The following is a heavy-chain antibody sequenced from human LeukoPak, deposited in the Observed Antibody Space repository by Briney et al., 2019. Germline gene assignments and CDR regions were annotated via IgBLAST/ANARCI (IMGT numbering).Heavy chain of an antibody. J-gene: IGHJ5*02. CDR1: GGSFSGYY. CDR3: ARYSSLNPNWFDP. CDR2: INHSGST. D-gene: IGHD6-13*01. V-gene: IGHV4-34*01. Sequence: SETLSLTCAVYGGSFSGYYWSWIRQPPGKGLEWIGEINHSGSTNYNPSLRSRVTISVDTSKNQFSLKLSSVTAADTAVYYCARYSSLNPNWFDPWGQGTLVTVSS.